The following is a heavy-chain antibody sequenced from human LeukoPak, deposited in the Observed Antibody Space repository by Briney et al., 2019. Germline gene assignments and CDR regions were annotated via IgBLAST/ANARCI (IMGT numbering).Heavy chain of an antibody. CDR2: IYPGDSDT. D-gene: IGHD3-16*02. CDR1: GYSFTSYW. V-gene: IGHV5-51*01. J-gene: IGHJ4*02. Sequence: GGSLKISCKGSGYSFTSYWIGWVRQMPGKGLEWIGIIYPGDSDTRYSPSFQGQVTISADKSISTAYLQWSSLKASDTAMYYCARHKSDYVWGSYRESDYWGQGTLVTVSS. CDR3: ARHKSDYVWGSYRESDY.